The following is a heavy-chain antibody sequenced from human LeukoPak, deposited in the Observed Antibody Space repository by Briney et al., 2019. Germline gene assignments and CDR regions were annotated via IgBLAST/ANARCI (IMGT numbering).Heavy chain of an antibody. J-gene: IGHJ4*02. CDR1: GFNFSYYA. V-gene: IGHV3-33*01. Sequence: GGSLRLSCTASGFNFSYYAMHWVRQAPGKGLAWVALIWFDGSNEYYEDSVKGRFTISRDNSKDTVFLQMTGLTVDDTAVYYCARLVGGTTGATDYWGQGSLVSVS. D-gene: IGHD1-26*01. CDR2: IWFDGSNE. CDR3: ARLVGGTTGATDY.